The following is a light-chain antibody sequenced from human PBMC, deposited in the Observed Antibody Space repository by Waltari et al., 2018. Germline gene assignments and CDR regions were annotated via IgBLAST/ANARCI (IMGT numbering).Light chain of an antibody. V-gene: IGLV3-1*01. CDR1: RLGNKY. CDR3: QAWDSSAYV. Sequence: SYELTQAPSISVAPGQTASITCSGDRLGNKYVCWYQQKSGQSPVLVIYHDYKRPSGIPERFSGSTSGNTATLTIRGTQPMDEADYYCQAWDSSAYVFGPGTRVTVL. J-gene: IGLJ1*01. CDR2: HDY.